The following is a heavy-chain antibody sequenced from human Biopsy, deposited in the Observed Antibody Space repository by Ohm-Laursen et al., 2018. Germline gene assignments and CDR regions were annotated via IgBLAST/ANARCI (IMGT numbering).Heavy chain of an antibody. CDR3: ARGEVTFGELIVSLDS. CDR1: GYNFISYS. CDR2: IRPLNGDT. Sequence: ASVKVSCKTSGYNFISYSINWVRQAPGQGLEWMGWIRPLNGDTKYGQKFQDRVAMTTDTSTSTVYMELTSLRSDDTAVYYCARGEVTFGELIVSLDSWGQGTLVTVSS. J-gene: IGHJ4*02. D-gene: IGHD3-16*02. V-gene: IGHV1-18*01.